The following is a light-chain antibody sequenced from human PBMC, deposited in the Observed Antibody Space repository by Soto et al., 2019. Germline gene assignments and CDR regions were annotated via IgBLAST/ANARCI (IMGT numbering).Light chain of an antibody. Sequence: AVQMTQSPSSLSAYVGDRVTISCRTSQGTDNDLGWYQQKPGKAPKLLIYAASSLQSGVPSRFSGSGYGTDFTLNISSLQPEESATYYCLQHHNYPWTFGQVTKVEI. J-gene: IGKJ1*01. CDR3: LQHHNYPWT. V-gene: IGKV1-6*01. CDR1: QGTDND. CDR2: AAS.